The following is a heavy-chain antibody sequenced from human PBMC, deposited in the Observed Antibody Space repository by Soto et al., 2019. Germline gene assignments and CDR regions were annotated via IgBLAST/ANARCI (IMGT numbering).Heavy chain of an antibody. V-gene: IGHV4-4*02. CDR1: GDSISSLNW. CDR3: VRVPNY. Sequence: QVQLQESGPGLVKPSGTLSLTCTVSGDSISSLNWWSWVRQPPGKGLEWLGQIHHNGNTDYNASLKSRVTISIDKSKNQFSLNLNSVTVADTAVYYCVRVPNYWGQGTRVTVSS. CDR2: IHHNGNT. J-gene: IGHJ4*02.